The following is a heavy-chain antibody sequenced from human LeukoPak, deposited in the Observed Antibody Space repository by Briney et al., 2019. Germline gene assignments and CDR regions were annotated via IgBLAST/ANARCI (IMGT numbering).Heavy chain of an antibody. V-gene: IGHV1-24*01. D-gene: IGHD2-2*01. Sequence: GASLKVSCTVSGYTLTEMSIHWVRQAPGGALEWMGGFDPEDGETVYAPKLQGRVTMTEDTSADTAYMELSSLRSEDTALYYCTTCLNGAGQPVAIYYYGMDVWGQGTTVTVSS. CDR2: FDPEDGET. CDR1: GYTLTEMS. J-gene: IGHJ6*02. CDR3: TTCLNGAGQPVAIYYYGMDV.